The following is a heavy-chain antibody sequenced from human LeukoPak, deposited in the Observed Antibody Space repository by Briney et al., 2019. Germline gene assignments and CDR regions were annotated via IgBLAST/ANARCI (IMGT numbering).Heavy chain of an antibody. V-gene: IGHV1-69-2*01. D-gene: IGHD3-3*01. CDR1: GYTFSDYY. CDR2: VYPEDGET. J-gene: IGHJ6*03. CDR3: TTGSSTGEWLPLYHMDV. Sequence: ASVKVSCKASGYTFSDYYIHWVQQAPGKGLEWMGRVYPEDGETIYAEKFQGRVTITADTSTDTAYMELSSLRSEDRAVYYCTTGSSTGEWLPLYHMDVWGRGTTVTVSS.